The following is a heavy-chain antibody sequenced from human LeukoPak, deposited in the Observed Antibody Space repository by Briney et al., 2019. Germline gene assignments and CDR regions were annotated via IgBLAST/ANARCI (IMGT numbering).Heavy chain of an antibody. D-gene: IGHD1-26*01. CDR1: GFIVNNNY. Sequence: PGGSLRLSCAASGFIVNNNYMSWVRQAPGKGLEWVSILYSDGSAYYADSVKGRFTISRDNSKNTLNLQMNSLRVEDTAVYYCASQLIRRYYFDYWGQGTLVIVSS. CDR2: LYSDGSA. J-gene: IGHJ4*02. CDR3: ASQLIRRYYFDY. V-gene: IGHV3-53*01.